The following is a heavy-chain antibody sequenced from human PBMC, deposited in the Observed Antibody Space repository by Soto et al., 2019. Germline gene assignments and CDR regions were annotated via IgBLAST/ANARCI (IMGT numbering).Heavy chain of an antibody. Sequence: QVQLVQSGAEVKKPGASVKVSCKASGYTFTGYYMHWVRQAPGQGLEWMGWINPNSGGTNYAQKFQGWVTMTRDTXXSTAYMELSRLRSDDTAVYYCARDVKGSGSYYFDYWGQGTLVTVSS. V-gene: IGHV1-2*04. J-gene: IGHJ4*02. CDR3: ARDVKGSGSYYFDY. D-gene: IGHD3-10*01. CDR1: GYTFTGYY. CDR2: INPNSGGT.